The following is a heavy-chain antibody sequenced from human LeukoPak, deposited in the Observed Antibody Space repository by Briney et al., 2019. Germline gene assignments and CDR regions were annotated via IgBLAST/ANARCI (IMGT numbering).Heavy chain of an antibody. V-gene: IGHV3-21*06. Sequence: GGSLRLSCAASGFTFSSYSMNWVRQAPGKGLEWLSSIKNSANFIYYADSVKGRFTISRDNAKNSLYLQMSSLRVEDTAVYYCARWNGDCSTTSCPYYYGMDVWGQGTTVTVSS. D-gene: IGHD2-2*03. J-gene: IGHJ6*02. CDR1: GFTFSSYS. CDR3: ARWNGDCSTTSCPYYYGMDV. CDR2: IKNSANFI.